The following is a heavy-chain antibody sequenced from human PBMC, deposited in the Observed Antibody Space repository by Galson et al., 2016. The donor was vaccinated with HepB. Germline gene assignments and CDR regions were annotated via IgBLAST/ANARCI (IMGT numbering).Heavy chain of an antibody. V-gene: IGHV3-48*02. Sequence: SLRLSCAASGFIFSVYNMNWARQAPVKGLEWIAWITSSSDTMYYADSVKGRFTISRDNAKNSLYLEMNSLRDEDTAVYYCARDDYFRLGYWGQGTLVTVSS. D-gene: IGHD3-16*01. CDR1: GFIFSVYN. CDR3: ARDDYFRLGY. CDR2: ITSSSDTM. J-gene: IGHJ4*02.